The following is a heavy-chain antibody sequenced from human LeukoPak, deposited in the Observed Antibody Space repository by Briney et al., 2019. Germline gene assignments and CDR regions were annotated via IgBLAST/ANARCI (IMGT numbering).Heavy chain of an antibody. V-gene: IGHV3-53*01. CDR1: GFTFSSYA. J-gene: IGHJ4*02. CDR3: ARNYYDTNSGGYRNYFDC. CDR2: LYSGGDT. Sequence: GGSLRLSCAASGFTFSSYAMSWVRQAPGKGLEWVSVLYSGGDTFYADSVKGRFTISRDNSKNTLYLQMNSLRAEDTAVYYCARNYYDTNSGGYRNYFDCWGQGTLVTVSS. D-gene: IGHD3-22*01.